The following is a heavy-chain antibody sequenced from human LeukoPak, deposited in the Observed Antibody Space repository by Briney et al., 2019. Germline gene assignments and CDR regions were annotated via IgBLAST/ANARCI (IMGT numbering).Heavy chain of an antibody. V-gene: IGHV1-69*13. CDR3: AAIPMDYYYYYGMDV. Sequence: SVKVSCKASGGTFISYAISWVRQAPGQGLEWMGGIIPIFGTANYAQKFQGRVTITADESTSTAYMELSSLRSEDTAVYYCAAIPMDYYYYYGMDVWGQGTTVTVSS. CDR1: GGTFISYA. CDR2: IIPIFGTA. D-gene: IGHD3-10*01. J-gene: IGHJ6*02.